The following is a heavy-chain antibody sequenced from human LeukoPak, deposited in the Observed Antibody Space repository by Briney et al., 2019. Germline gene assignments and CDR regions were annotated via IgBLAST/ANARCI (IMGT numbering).Heavy chain of an antibody. Sequence: GGSLRLPCAASGLTFSSYWGNWVRQAPGKGLEWVANIEQDGSEKNYVDSVKGRFTISRDNAENSLYLQMNSLRVEGTAVYYCVGGIGWLPDYWGQGTLVTVSS. J-gene: IGHJ4*02. CDR2: IEQDGSEK. V-gene: IGHV3-7*01. CDR3: VGGIGWLPDY. D-gene: IGHD6-19*01. CDR1: GLTFSSYW.